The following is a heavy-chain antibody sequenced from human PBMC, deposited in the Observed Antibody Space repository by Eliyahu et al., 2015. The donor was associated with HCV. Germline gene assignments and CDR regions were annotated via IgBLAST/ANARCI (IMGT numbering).Heavy chain of an antibody. D-gene: IGHD5-18*01. V-gene: IGHV3-21*01. J-gene: IGHJ5*02. CDR1: GFTFSXYA. CDR3: ARLSAAMVSLDL. Sequence: EVQLVESGGGLVKPGGSLRLSCEAXGFTFSXYAMNWVRQAPGKGLEWVSSIIASSTYIYYADSLKGRFTISRDNAKNTLYLQMNSLTAEDTAVYYCARLSAAMVSLDLWGQGTLVTVSS. CDR2: IIASSTYI.